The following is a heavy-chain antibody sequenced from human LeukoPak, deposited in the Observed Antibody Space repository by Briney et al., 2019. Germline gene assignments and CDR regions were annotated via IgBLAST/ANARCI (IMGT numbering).Heavy chain of an antibody. D-gene: IGHD2-15*01. CDR1: GFTLSSYW. CDR2: IDFETDTT. V-gene: IGHV3-74*01. J-gene: IGHJ4*02. Sequence: GGSLRLSCVASGFTLSSYWMHWVRQAPGKGLEWVSRIDFETDTTTYAGSVKGRFTISRDNTKNTLYLQMDSLRDEDAAVYYCVSAGSGCDYWGQGTLVTVTS. CDR3: VSAGSGCDY.